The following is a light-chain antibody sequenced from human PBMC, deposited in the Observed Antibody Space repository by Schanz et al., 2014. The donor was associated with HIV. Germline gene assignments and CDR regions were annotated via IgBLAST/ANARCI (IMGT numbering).Light chain of an antibody. CDR2: ATY. V-gene: IGLV1-44*01. Sequence: QSVLTQPPSASGAPGQRVTMSCSASSSNLATNAVNWYQQLPGTAPKLLIYATYNRPSGVPDRFSGSSSGTSASLAISGLQSEDEADYYCAAWDDSLNGWVFGGGTKLTVL. CDR1: SSNLATNA. J-gene: IGLJ3*02. CDR3: AAWDDSLNGWV.